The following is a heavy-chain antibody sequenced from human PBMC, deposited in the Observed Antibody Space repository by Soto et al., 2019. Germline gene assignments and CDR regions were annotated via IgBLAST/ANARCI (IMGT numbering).Heavy chain of an antibody. CDR3: ARDVFVLNYYGSGRDAFDI. CDR2: IYYSGST. CDR1: GGSISSGGYY. J-gene: IGHJ3*02. Sequence: PSETLSFTCTVSGGSISSGGYYWSWIRQHPGKGLEWIGYIYYSGSTYYNPSLKSRVTISVDTSKNQFSLKLSSVTAADTAVYYCARDVFVLNYYGSGRDAFDIWGQGTIVTVSS. V-gene: IGHV4-61*08. D-gene: IGHD3-10*01.